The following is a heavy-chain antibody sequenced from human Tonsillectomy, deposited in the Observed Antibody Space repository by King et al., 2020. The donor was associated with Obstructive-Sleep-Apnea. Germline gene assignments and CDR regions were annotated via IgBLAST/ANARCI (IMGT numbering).Heavy chain of an antibody. V-gene: IGHV1-18*01. D-gene: IGHD6-13*01. CDR2: ISAYNDNT. CDR1: GYTFTSYG. Sequence: VQLVESGAEVKKPGASVKVSCKASGYTFTSYGISWVRQAPGQGLEWMVWISAYNDNTNYAQKLQVRVTMTTDTSTSTVYMELRSLRSDDTAVYYCARDHSVGIIAAGTPIGYWGQGTPVTVSS. CDR3: ARDHSVGIIAAGTPIGY. J-gene: IGHJ4*02.